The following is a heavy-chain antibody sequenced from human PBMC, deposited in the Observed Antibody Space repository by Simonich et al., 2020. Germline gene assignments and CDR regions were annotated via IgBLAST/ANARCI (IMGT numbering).Heavy chain of an antibody. D-gene: IGHD1-26*01. CDR3: ARGGYSGSYNWFDP. CDR1: GFTFSSYD. J-gene: IGHJ5*02. Sequence: EVQLVESGGGLVQPGGYLRLSCAASGFTFSSYDMHWVRQATGTGLEWVSAICTAGDTYYPGSVKGRFTISRENAKNSFYLQMNSLRAGDTAVYYCARGGYSGSYNWFDPWGQGTLVTVSS. V-gene: IGHV3-13*01. CDR2: ICTAGDT.